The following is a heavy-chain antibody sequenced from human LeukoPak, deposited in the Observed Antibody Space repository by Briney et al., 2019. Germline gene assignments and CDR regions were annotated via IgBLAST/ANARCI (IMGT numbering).Heavy chain of an antibody. J-gene: IGHJ4*02. V-gene: IGHV1-46*01. D-gene: IGHD1-1*01. CDR1: GYTFTGYY. CDR3: ARNVGSGFDY. CDR2: INPSAGGT. Sequence: ASVKVSCKASGYTFTGYYIHWVRQAPGQGLEWMGFINPSAGGTSYAQKFQGRVTMTRDTSTSAVYMELNSLRSEDTAMYYCARNVGSGFDYWGQGTLVTVSS.